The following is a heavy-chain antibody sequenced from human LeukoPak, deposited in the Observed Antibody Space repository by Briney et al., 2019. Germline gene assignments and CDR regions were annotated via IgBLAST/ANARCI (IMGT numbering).Heavy chain of an antibody. CDR3: ARVYDFWSGYHFDY. D-gene: IGHD3-3*01. CDR1: GGSISSYY. V-gene: IGHV4-59*01. CDR2: IYYSGST. Sequence: SETLSLTCTVSGGSISSYYWSWIRQPPGKGLEWIGYIYYSGSTNYNPSLKSRVTISVDTSKNQFSLKLSSVTAADTAVYYCARVYDFWSGYHFDYWGQGTLVTVSS. J-gene: IGHJ4*02.